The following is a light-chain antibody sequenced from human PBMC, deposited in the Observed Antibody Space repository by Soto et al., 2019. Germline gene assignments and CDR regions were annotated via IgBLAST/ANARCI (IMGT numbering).Light chain of an antibody. Sequence: EVVLTQSPATLSLSPGERATLSCRASESVYNYLAWYQQKPGQAPRLLIYDASNRATGIPARFSGSGSGTDFTLTISSLEPKDFAVYFCQQRSNWPPHTCGQRTKLQIK. CDR1: ESVYNY. CDR2: DAS. CDR3: QQRSNWPPHT. J-gene: IGKJ2*01. V-gene: IGKV3-11*01.